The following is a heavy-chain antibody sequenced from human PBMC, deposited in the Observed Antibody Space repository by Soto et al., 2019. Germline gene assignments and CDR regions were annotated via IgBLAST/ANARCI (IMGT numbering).Heavy chain of an antibody. D-gene: IGHD2-8*01. Sequence: PGGSLRLACAASGVTFSTYAMSWVRQAPGKGLEWVSAMSGSGGSTYYADSVKGRFTISRDNSKNTLYLQMNSLRAEDTAVYYCASLIGPKMVLNWLDPWSPRTLVTTSS. CDR3: ASLIGPKMVLNWLDP. CDR2: MSGSGGST. J-gene: IGHJ5*02. V-gene: IGHV3-23*01. CDR1: GVTFSTYA.